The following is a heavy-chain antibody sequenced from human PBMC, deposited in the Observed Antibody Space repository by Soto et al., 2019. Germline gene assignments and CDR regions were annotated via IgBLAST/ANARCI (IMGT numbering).Heavy chain of an antibody. CDR3: SKDWLRVLESLPYHYYYGMDV. D-gene: IGHD3-3*01. V-gene: IGHV3-23*01. CDR2: ISGSGGST. Sequence: GGSLRLSCAASGFTFSSYAMSWVRQAPGKGLEWVSAISGSGGSTYYADSVKGRFTISRDNSKNTLYLQMNSLRAEDTAVYYCSKDWLRVLESLPYHYYYGMDVWGQGTTVTVSS. J-gene: IGHJ6*02. CDR1: GFTFSSYA.